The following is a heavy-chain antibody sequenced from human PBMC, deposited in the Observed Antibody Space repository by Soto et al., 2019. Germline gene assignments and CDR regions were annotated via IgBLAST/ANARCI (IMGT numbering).Heavy chain of an antibody. CDR2: ISYDGSNK. Sequence: GGSLRLSCAASGFTFSSYGMHWVRQAPGKGLEWVAVISYDGSNKYYADSVKGRFTISRDNSKNTLYLQMNSLRAEDTAVYYCAKALVYDFWSGYYLYYYYGMDVWGQGTTVTVSS. D-gene: IGHD3-3*01. V-gene: IGHV3-30*18. CDR1: GFTFSSYG. J-gene: IGHJ6*02. CDR3: AKALVYDFWSGYYLYYYYGMDV.